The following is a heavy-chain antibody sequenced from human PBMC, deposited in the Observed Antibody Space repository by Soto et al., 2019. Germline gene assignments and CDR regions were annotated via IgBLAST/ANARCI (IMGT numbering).Heavy chain of an antibody. CDR3: SRHRIIWANSVTTVVSNDGFDI. J-gene: IGHJ3*02. Sequence: GGSLRLSCAASGFTFSDHYIDWVRQAPGKGLEWVARIRMKLNSYATAYAASVEGRFTISRDDSRNTAYLQMNSLKTEDTAVYYCSRHRIIWANSVTTVVSNDGFDIWGQGTRVTVSS. CDR2: IRMKLNSYAT. V-gene: IGHV3-73*01. CDR1: GFTFSDHY. D-gene: IGHD4-17*01.